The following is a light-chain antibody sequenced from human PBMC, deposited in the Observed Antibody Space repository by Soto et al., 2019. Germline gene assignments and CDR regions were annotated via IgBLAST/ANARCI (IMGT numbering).Light chain of an antibody. J-gene: IGLJ3*02. CDR3: QSYDSSLKNSV. CDR1: SSNIGAGYD. V-gene: IGLV1-40*01. CDR2: ANT. Sequence: QAVLTQSAPVSGAPGQRVTISCTGSSSNIGAGYDVHWYQQFPGTAPKLLIYANTNRPSGVPDRFSGSKSGTSASLAITGLQPEDEADYYCQSYDSSLKNSVFGRGTKLTVL.